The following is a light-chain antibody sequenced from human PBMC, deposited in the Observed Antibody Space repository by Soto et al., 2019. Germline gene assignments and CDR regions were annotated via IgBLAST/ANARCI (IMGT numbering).Light chain of an antibody. CDR2: GAS. J-gene: IGKJ2*01. CDR3: QQYGSSPQYT. V-gene: IGKV3D-15*01. CDR1: QSIATN. Sequence: EIVMTQSPAILSLSPGETATLSCRASQSIATNLAWYQQRPGQAPRLLIYGASTRATDVPARFSGSVSGTEFILSITRLQSEDFAVYYCQQYGSSPQYTFGQGTKLEIK.